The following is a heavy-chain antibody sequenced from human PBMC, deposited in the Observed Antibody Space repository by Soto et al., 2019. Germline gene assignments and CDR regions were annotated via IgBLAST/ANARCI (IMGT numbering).Heavy chain of an antibody. J-gene: IGHJ3*02. CDR3: ARNYGHAFDI. Sequence: QVQLQESGPGLVKPSETLSLTCTVSGGSISSYYWSWIRQPQGKGLEWIGYIYYSGSTNYNHSLRSRVTISVDTSKNPFSLKLSSVTAADTAVYSRARNYGHAFDIWGQGTMVTVSS. V-gene: IGHV4-59*01. CDR1: GGSISSYY. D-gene: IGHD1-7*01. CDR2: IYYSGST.